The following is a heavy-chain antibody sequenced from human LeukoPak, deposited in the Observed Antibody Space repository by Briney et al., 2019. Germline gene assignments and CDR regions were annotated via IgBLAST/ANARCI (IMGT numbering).Heavy chain of an antibody. Sequence: SVKVSCKASGGIFSNHAVTWVRQAPGQGLEWMGRIIPMIATAKYAPKFQGRVTFTADTSTNTAYMELSSLTSEDTALYYCAKGATVGKEALDIWGQGTLVTVSS. CDR3: AKGATVGKEALDI. V-gene: IGHV1-69*04. CDR1: GGIFSNHA. CDR2: IIPMIATA. J-gene: IGHJ3*02. D-gene: IGHD4-11*01.